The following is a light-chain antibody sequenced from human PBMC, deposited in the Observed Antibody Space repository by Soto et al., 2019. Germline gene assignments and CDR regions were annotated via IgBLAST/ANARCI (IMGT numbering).Light chain of an antibody. CDR1: QSVSSY. CDR3: QQRSNWPRFT. V-gene: IGKV3-11*01. CDR2: DVS. Sequence: DIVLTQSPATLSLSPGERATLSCRASQSVSSYLAWYQQKPCQAHRLLIYDVSNRATGILARFSGSGSGTDFTLTISSLEPEDFAIYYGQQRSNWPRFTFGPGTKVDIK. J-gene: IGKJ3*01.